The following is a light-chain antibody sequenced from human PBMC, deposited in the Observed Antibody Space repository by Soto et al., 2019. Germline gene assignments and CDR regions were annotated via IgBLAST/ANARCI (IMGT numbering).Light chain of an antibody. J-gene: IGLJ2*01. CDR1: SIGSKS. V-gene: IGLV3-21*01. Sequence: SYELTQPPSVSVAPGKTATITCGGNSIGSKSVHWYQQVPGQAPVLVISYDSDRPSGIPERFSGSNSGNTATLTISRVEPGDEADYYCQVWETSSGHQAIFGAGTKLTVL. CDR3: QVWETSSGHQAI. CDR2: YDS.